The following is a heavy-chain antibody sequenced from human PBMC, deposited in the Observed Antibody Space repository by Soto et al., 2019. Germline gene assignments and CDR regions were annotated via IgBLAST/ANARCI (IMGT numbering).Heavy chain of an antibody. CDR3: ARGYCSSTSCYIWDNWFDP. V-gene: IGHV4-59*01. D-gene: IGHD2-2*02. CDR2: IYYSGRT. J-gene: IGHJ5*02. Sequence: SETLSLTCTVSGGSISSYYWSWIRQPPGKGLEWIGYIYYSGRTNYNPSLKSRVTKSVDTSKNQFSLKLSSVTAADTAVYYCARGYCSSTSCYIWDNWFDPWGQGTLVTVSS. CDR1: GGSISSYY.